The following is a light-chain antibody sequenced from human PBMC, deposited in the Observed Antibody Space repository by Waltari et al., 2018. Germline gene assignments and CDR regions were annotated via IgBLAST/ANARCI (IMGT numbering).Light chain of an antibody. CDR3: QHYVRLPVT. CDR1: QSVRRS. Sequence: EIVLTQSPGTLSLSPGERVTLSCRASQSVRRSLAWYQQKPGQAPRLLIYDASSRATGIPDRFSGGGSGTDFSLTISRLEPEDFAVYYCQHYVRLPVTFGQGTKVEIK. V-gene: IGKV3-20*01. CDR2: DAS. J-gene: IGKJ1*01.